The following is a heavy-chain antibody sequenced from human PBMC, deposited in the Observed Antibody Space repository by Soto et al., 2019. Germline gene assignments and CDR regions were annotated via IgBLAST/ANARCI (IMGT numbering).Heavy chain of an antibody. CDR1: SGSISSGGYS. CDR3: ARVPGP. Sequence: SETLSITCAVSSGSISSGGYSWSWIRQPPGKGLEWIGYIYHSGSTYYNPSLKSRVTISVDRSKNQFSLKLSSVTAADTAVYYCARVPGPWGQGTLVTVSS. D-gene: IGHD7-27*01. V-gene: IGHV4-30-2*01. CDR2: IYHSGST. J-gene: IGHJ5*02.